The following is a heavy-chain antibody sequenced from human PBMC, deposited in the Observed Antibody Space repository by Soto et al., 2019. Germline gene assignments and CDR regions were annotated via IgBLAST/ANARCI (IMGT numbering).Heavy chain of an antibody. J-gene: IGHJ4*02. D-gene: IGHD3-16*02. CDR2: INHSGST. CDR1: GGSFSGYY. V-gene: IGHV4-34*01. Sequence: SETLSLTCAVYGGSFSGYYWSWIRQPPGKGLEWIGEINHSGSTNYNPSLKSRVTISVDTSKNQFSLKLSSVTAADTAVYYCAREFLYYDYVWGSYRLAQIDYWGQGTLVTAPQ. CDR3: AREFLYYDYVWGSYRLAQIDY.